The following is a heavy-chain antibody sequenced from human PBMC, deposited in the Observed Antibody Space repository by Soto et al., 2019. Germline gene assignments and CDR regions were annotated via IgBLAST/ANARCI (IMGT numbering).Heavy chain of an antibody. CDR3: ARVEESWFDP. D-gene: IGHD1-1*01. CDR2: IYYSVST. CDR1: GGSISSGGYY. V-gene: IGHV4-31*02. J-gene: IGHJ5*02. Sequence: PSETLSLTLTVSGGSISSGGYYWSGIRQHPGKGLEWIGYIYYSVSTYYNPSLKSRVTISVDTSKNQFSLKLSYVTATETAVYYCARVEESWFDPWGQGTLVTVSS.